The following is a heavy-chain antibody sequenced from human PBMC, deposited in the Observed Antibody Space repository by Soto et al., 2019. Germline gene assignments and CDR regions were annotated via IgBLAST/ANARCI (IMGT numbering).Heavy chain of an antibody. D-gene: IGHD2-2*01. CDR1: SGSISSSNW. CDR3: ATQGSKSLGYCSSTSCPPNHDAFDI. CDR2: IYHSGST. J-gene: IGHJ3*02. V-gene: IGHV4-4*02. Sequence: PSETLSLTCAVSSGSISSSNWWSWVRQPPGKGLEWIGEIYHSGSTNYNPSLKSRVTISVDKSKNQFSLKLSSVTAADTAVYYCATQGSKSLGYCSSTSCPPNHDAFDIWGQGTMVTVSS.